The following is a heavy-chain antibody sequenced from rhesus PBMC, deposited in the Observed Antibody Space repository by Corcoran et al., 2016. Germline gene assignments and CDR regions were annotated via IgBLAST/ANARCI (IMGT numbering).Heavy chain of an antibody. CDR1: GGSISSNY. D-gene: IGHD6-43*01. CDR2: IYGGRGST. Sequence: QVQLQESGPGLVKPSETLSLTCAVSGGSISSNYWNWIRPSPGKGLEWIGYIYGGRGSTSYNPSLKSRVTISRDTSKNQFSLKLSSVTAADTAVYYCATQQLNFDYWGQGVLVTVSS. CDR3: ATQQLNFDY. J-gene: IGHJ4*01. V-gene: IGHV4-147*01.